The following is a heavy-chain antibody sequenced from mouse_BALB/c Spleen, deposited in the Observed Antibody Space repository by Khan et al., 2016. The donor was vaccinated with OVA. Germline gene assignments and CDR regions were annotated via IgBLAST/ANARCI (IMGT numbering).Heavy chain of an antibody. Sequence: IQLVQSGTELVKPGASVNLSCTASGFNIKDTYIHWVRQRPEQGLTWIGRIDPANGNTKYDPKFQGKATVTADTSSNTAYLQLTSLTSEDTAVYYGASSFLLYAMDYWGQGTSVTVSS. CDR3: ASSFLLYAMDY. CDR1: GFNIKDTY. CDR2: IDPANGNT. J-gene: IGHJ4*01. V-gene: IGHV14-3*02. D-gene: IGHD1-2*01.